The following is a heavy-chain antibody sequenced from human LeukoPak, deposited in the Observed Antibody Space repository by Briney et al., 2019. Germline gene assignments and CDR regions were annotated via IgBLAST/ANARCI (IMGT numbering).Heavy chain of an antibody. J-gene: IGHJ4*02. CDR1: GFTFSNHA. CDR3: AILGGNRIDY. CDR2: ISGSGGNT. Sequence: GGSLRLSCAASGFTFSNHAMSWVRQAPGKGLEWVSVISGSGGNTYYADSVKGRFTISRDNSKNTLYLQMNSLRAEDTAVYYCAILGGNRIDYWGQGTLVTVSS. V-gene: IGHV3-23*01. D-gene: IGHD4-23*01.